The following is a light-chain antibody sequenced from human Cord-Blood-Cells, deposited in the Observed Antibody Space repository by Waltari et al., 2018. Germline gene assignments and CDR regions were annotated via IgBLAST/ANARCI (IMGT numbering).Light chain of an antibody. J-gene: IGLJ3*02. CDR1: SSDVGGYKY. CDR3: SSYTSSSTWV. Sequence: SALTQPASVSGSPGQSITISCTGTSSDVGGYKYVSWYQQPPGKAPKLMIYDVSNLPSGVSNRFSGSKSGNTASLAISGLQAEDDADYYCSSYTSSSTWVFGGGTKLTVL. V-gene: IGLV2-14*01. CDR2: DVS.